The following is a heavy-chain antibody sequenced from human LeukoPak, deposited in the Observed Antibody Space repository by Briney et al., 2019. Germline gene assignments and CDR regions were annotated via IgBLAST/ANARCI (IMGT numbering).Heavy chain of an antibody. CDR2: IWYDGSNK. J-gene: IGHJ4*02. Sequence: GGSLRLSCAASGFTFSSYGMHWVRQVPGKGLEWVAVIWYDGSNKYYADSVKGRFTISRDNSKNTLYLQMNSLRAEDTAVYCCAKTYYYDSSGFGPLGYWGQGTLVTVSS. V-gene: IGHV3-33*06. CDR1: GFTFSSYG. CDR3: AKTYYYDSSGFGPLGY. D-gene: IGHD3-22*01.